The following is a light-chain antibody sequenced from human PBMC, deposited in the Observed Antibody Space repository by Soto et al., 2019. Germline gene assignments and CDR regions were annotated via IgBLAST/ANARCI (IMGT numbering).Light chain of an antibody. Sequence: QSVLTQPASVSGSPGQSITISCTGTSSDVGGYNYVSWYQQHPGKAPKLMIYEVSNRPSGVSNRFSGSKSGNTASLTISGLQAEDEAAYYCSSFAGSDSVVFGGGTKLTVL. CDR1: SSDVGGYNY. CDR2: EVS. V-gene: IGLV2-14*01. CDR3: SSFAGSDSVV. J-gene: IGLJ2*01.